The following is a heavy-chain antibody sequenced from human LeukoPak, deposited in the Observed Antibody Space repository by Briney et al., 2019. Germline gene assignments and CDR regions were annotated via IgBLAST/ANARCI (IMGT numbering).Heavy chain of an antibody. CDR2: IYYSGST. D-gene: IGHD6-19*01. Sequence: SETLSLTCTVSGGSISSYYWSWIRQPPGKGLEWIGYIYYSGSTNYNPSLKSRVTISVDTSKNQFSLKLSSVTAADTAVYYCARGVAVAGTFDYWGQGTPVTVSS. V-gene: IGHV4-59*01. J-gene: IGHJ4*02. CDR3: ARGVAVAGTFDY. CDR1: GGSISSYY.